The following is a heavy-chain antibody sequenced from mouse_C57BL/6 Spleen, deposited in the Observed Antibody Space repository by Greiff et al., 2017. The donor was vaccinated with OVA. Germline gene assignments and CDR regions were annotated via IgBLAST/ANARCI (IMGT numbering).Heavy chain of an antibody. V-gene: IGHV1-82*01. D-gene: IGHD4-1*01. J-gene: IGHJ4*01. CDR1: GYAFSSSC. CDR2: IYPGDGDT. Sequence: QVQLQQSGPELVKPGASVKISCKASGYAFSSSCMNWVKQRPGKGLEWIGRIYPGDGDTNYNGKFKGKATLTADKSSSTAYMQLSSLTSEDSAVYFCATELTGPMDYWGQGTSVTVSS. CDR3: ATELTGPMDY.